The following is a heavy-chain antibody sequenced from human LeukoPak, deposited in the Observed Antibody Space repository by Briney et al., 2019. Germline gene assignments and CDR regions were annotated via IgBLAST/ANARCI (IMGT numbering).Heavy chain of an antibody. D-gene: IGHD5-12*01. CDR2: LSSIGGST. V-gene: IGHV3-64D*09. CDR3: VAVATDY. CDR1: GFTLNNYV. Sequence: GGSLRVSRSASGFTLNNYVMQWVGPAPGKGLEFVSALSSIGGSTYYADSVKGRFTISRDNSKNRLYLQMTSLRIEDRAVYYCVAVATDYWGEGTLVTVSP. J-gene: IGHJ4*02.